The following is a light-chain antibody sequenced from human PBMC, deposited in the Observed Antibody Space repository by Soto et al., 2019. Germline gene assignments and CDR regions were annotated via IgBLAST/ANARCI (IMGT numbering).Light chain of an antibody. J-gene: IGKJ4*01. Sequence: DIILTQSPATLSLSPGERATLSCRASQSVTSYLAWYQQKPGQAPRLLMSDNSNRATGVPARFSGRGYGTDFNLTISSLEPEDFAVYYCQQRTNWSPPAFGGGTKVEIK. CDR2: DNS. V-gene: IGKV3-11*01. CDR1: QSVTSY. CDR3: QQRTNWSPPA.